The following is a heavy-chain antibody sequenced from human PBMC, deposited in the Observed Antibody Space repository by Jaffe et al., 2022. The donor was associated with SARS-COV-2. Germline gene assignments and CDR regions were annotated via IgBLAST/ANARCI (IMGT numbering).Heavy chain of an antibody. CDR3: ARALDGIAAAGTPGY. J-gene: IGHJ4*02. Sequence: EVQLVESGGGLVKPGGSLRLSCAASGFTFSSYSMNWVRQAPGKGLEWVSSISSSSSYIYYADSVKGRFTISRDNAKNSLYLQMNSLRAEDTAVYYCARALDGIAAAGTPGYWGQGTLVTVSS. CDR2: ISSSSSYI. V-gene: IGHV3-21*01. D-gene: IGHD6-13*01. CDR1: GFTFSSYS.